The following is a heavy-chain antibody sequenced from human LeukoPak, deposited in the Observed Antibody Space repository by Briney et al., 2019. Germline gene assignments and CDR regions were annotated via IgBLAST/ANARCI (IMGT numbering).Heavy chain of an antibody. CDR3: ARDQDDYDSRREYFEH. V-gene: IGHV1-46*01. J-gene: IGHJ1*01. CDR2: INTSGGST. CDR1: GYTFTSYY. Sequence: GSVNVSCTASGYTFTSYYMHWVRQAPGQGLEWMGLINTSGGSTSYAQKFQGRVTITRDTSTSTVYMELSSLRSEDTAVYYCARDQDDYDSRREYFEHWGQGTLVTVSS. D-gene: IGHD3-22*01.